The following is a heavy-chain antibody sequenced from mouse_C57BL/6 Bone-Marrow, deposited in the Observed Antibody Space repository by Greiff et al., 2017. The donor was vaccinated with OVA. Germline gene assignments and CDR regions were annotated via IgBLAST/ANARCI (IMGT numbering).Heavy chain of an antibody. CDR1: GYTFTDYE. CDR2: IDPETGGT. V-gene: IGHV1-15*01. Sequence: VQLQQSGAELVRPGASVTLSCKASGYTFTDYEMHWVKQTPVHGLEWIGAIDPETGGTAYNQKFKGKAILTADKSSSTAYMELRSLTSEDSAVYYCTRDAGLTFAYWGQGTLVTVSA. CDR3: TRDAGLTFAY. J-gene: IGHJ3*01.